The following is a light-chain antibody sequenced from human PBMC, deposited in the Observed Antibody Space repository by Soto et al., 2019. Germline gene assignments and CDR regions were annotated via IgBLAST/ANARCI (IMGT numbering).Light chain of an antibody. J-gene: IGKJ4*01. CDR3: HHRSSWL. CDR1: QDVSNF. V-gene: IGKV3-11*01. CDR2: DAS. Sequence: EVVWTQSPATLSLSPGERATLSCRASQDVSNFLGWYQQKPGLPPRLLIYDASNRATGIPARFSGSGSGTDFTITISSLEPVDFAVYYWHHRSSWLFGGGTRVEMK.